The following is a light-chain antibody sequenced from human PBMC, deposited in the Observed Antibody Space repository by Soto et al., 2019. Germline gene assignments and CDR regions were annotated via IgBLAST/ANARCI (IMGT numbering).Light chain of an antibody. Sequence: EIVLTQSPATLSLSPGERATLSCRASQSVTTYLNWYQQKPGQAPRLLIYDASNRATGIPARFSGSGSGTDVTLTISSLEPEDFAVYYCQQRSNYITFGQGTRLQIE. CDR3: QQRSNYIT. V-gene: IGKV3-11*01. CDR1: QSVTTY. J-gene: IGKJ5*01. CDR2: DAS.